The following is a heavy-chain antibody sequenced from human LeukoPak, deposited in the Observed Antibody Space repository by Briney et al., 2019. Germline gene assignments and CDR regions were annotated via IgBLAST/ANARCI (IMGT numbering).Heavy chain of an antibody. CDR2: IYYSGST. J-gene: IGHJ4*02. CDR3: ARHGQPRYDSSGYLDY. V-gene: IGHV4-39*01. D-gene: IGHD3-22*01. Sequence: SETLSLTCTVSGGSISSSSYYWGWIRQPPGKGLEWIGSIYYSGSTYYNPSLKSRVTISVDTSKNQFSLKLSSVTAADTAVYYCARHGQPRYDSSGYLDYWGQGTLVTVSS. CDR1: GGSISSSSYY.